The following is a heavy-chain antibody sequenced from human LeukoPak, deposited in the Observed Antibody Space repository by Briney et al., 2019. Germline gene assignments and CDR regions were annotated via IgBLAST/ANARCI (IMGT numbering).Heavy chain of an antibody. Sequence: GGSLRLSCAASGFTINSYAMSWVRQAPGKGLEWVSAVSGTADNTYYAKSVNGRFTISRDNSKNTLYLQMNSLRAEDAGVYYCAKATYYYDSHGYNGVFDYWGQGALVTLSA. CDR1: GFTINSYA. D-gene: IGHD3-22*01. V-gene: IGHV3-23*01. CDR3: AKATYYYDSHGYNGVFDY. CDR2: VSGTADNT. J-gene: IGHJ4*02.